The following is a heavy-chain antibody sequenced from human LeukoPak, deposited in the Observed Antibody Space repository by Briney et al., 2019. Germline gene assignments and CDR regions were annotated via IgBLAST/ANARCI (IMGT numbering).Heavy chain of an antibody. CDR3: LRDLNWSLDQ. J-gene: IGHJ4*02. CDR2: IKSDGITI. V-gene: IGHV3-74*01. Sequence: GGSLRLSCAASGFTFSNYMMHWVRHAPGKGLVWVSRIKSDGITITYADSVKGRFTISRDNAKNTLYLQMNSLRAEDTAVYYCLRDLNWSLDQWGQGTLVTVSS. CDR1: GFTFSNYM. D-gene: IGHD1-20*01.